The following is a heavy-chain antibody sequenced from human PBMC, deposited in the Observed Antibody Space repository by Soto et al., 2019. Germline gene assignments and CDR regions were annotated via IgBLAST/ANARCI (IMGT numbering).Heavy chain of an antibody. V-gene: IGHV1-69*12. CDR1: GGTFSSYA. CDR2: IIPIFGTA. D-gene: IGHD3-10*01. J-gene: IGHJ5*02. Sequence: QVQLVQSGAEVTKPGSSVNVSCKASGGTFSSYAISWVRQAPGQGLEWMGGIIPIFGTANYAQKFQGRVTITADESTSTAYMELSSLRSDDTAVYYCAIRLWFVELPDTKWFDPLGQGTLVTVSS. CDR3: AIRLWFVELPDTKWFDP.